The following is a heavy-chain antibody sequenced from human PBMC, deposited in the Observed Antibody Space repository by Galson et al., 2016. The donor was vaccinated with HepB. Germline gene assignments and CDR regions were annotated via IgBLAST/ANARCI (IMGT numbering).Heavy chain of an antibody. CDR2: VWFDGYTK. D-gene: IGHD3-10*01. CDR3: ARDLGVRGYGREPRDAYDL. V-gene: IGHV3-33*08. Sequence: SLRLSCAASGFTFSSYAMHWVRQAPGKGLEWVAVVWFDGYTKFYADSVRGRFTVSRDSSRDTVDLQMNNLRAEDTAMYFCARDLGVRGYGREPRDAYDLWGQGTMVSVSS. J-gene: IGHJ3*01. CDR1: GFTFSSYA.